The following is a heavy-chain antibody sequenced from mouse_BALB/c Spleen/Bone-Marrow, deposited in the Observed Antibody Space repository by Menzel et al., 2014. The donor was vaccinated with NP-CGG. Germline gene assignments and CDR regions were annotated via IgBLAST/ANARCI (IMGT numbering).Heavy chain of an antibody. D-gene: IGHD1-1*01. J-gene: IGHJ1*01. V-gene: IGHV5-6-3*01. CDR3: ARVYGWYFDV. CDR1: GFTFSSYG. CDR2: INNNGGST. Sequence: EVKLVESGGGLVQPGGSLKLSCVASGFTFSSYGMSWVRQTPDKRLELVATINNNGGSTYYPDSVKGQFTISRDNAKNTLYLQMSSLKSEDTAIYYCARVYGWYFDVWGAGPTVTVSS.